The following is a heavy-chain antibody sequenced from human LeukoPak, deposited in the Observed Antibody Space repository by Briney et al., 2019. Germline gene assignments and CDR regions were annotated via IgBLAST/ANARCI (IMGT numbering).Heavy chain of an antibody. Sequence: GGSLRLSCAASGFTFSSYWMSWVRQAPGKGLEWVANIKQDGSEKYYVDSVKGRFTISRDNAKNSLYLQMNSLRAEDTAVYYCARDPTTVAPIGDYWGQGTLVTVSS. D-gene: IGHD4-23*01. V-gene: IGHV3-7*01. J-gene: IGHJ4*02. CDR2: IKQDGSEK. CDR1: GFTFSSYW. CDR3: ARDPTTVAPIGDY.